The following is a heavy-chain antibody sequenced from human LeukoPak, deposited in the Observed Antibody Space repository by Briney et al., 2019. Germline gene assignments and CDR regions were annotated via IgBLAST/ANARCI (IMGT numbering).Heavy chain of an antibody. CDR1: GGTFSSYA. Sequence: SVKVSCKASGGTFSSYAISWVRQAPGQGLEWMGGIIPIFGTANYAQKFQGRVMITADESTSTAYMELSSLRSEDTAVYYCARPTGYSSSCFDYWGQGTLVTVSS. CDR2: IIPIFGTA. CDR3: ARPTGYSSSCFDY. J-gene: IGHJ4*02. V-gene: IGHV1-69*13. D-gene: IGHD6-6*01.